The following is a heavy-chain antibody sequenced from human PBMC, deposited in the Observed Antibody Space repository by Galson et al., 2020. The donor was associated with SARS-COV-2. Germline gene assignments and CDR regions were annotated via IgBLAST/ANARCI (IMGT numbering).Heavy chain of an antibody. Sequence: GGSLRLSCAASGFTFSSYSMNWVRQAPGKGLEWVSSISSSSSYIYYADSVKGRFTISRDNAKNSLYLQMNSLRAEDTAVYYCATPRNAYYYDSSGSFDYWGQGTLVTVSS. CDR1: GFTFSSYS. V-gene: IGHV3-21*01. CDR3: ATPRNAYYYDSSGSFDY. CDR2: ISSSSSYI. D-gene: IGHD3-22*01. J-gene: IGHJ4*02.